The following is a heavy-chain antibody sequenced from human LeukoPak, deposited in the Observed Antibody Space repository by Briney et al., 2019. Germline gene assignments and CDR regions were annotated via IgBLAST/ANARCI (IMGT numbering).Heavy chain of an antibody. J-gene: IGHJ5*02. Sequence: GGSLRLSCAASGFTFSSYAMSWVRQAPGKGLEWVSAIGGSGGSTYYADSVKGRFTISRDNSKNTLYLQMNSLRAEDTAVYYCAKGSNYYGSGSYHRSWGQGTLVTVSS. CDR2: IGGSGGST. CDR3: AKGSNYYGSGSYHRS. CDR1: GFTFSSYA. V-gene: IGHV3-23*01. D-gene: IGHD3-10*01.